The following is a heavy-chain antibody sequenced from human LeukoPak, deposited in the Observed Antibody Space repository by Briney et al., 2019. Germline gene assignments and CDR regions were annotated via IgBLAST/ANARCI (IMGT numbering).Heavy chain of an antibody. CDR1: GGTFSSYA. Sequence: ASVKVSCKASGGTFSSYAISWVRQAPGQGLEWMGGIIPIFGTSNYAQKFQGRVTITTDESTSTAYMELSSLRSEDTAVYYCARGGYYDSSETAYYYYYYYMDVWGKGTTVTVSS. CDR2: IIPIFGTS. D-gene: IGHD3-22*01. J-gene: IGHJ6*03. CDR3: ARGGYYDSSETAYYYYYYYMDV. V-gene: IGHV1-69*05.